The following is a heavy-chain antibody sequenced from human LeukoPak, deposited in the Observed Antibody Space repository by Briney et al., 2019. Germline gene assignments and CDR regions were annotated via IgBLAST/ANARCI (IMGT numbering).Heavy chain of an antibody. CDR1: GFTFSSYW. CDR3: AKNRIGRIAAQPHN. D-gene: IGHD6-6*01. Sequence: GGSLRLSCTVSGFTFSSYWMHWVRQAPGMGLVWVSRINTDGSTTSYADSVKGRFTISRDNSKNTLYLQMNSLRAEDTAVYYCAKNRIGRIAAQPHNWGQGTLVTVSS. V-gene: IGHV3-74*01. CDR2: INTDGSTT. J-gene: IGHJ4*02.